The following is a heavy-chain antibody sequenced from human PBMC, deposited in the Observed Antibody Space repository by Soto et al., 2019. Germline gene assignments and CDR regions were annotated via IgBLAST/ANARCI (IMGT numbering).Heavy chain of an antibody. CDR1: GGSISSGGYY. CDR2: IYYSGST. J-gene: IGHJ3*01. CDR3: ARDGTVTTSGDFDL. Sequence: QVQLQESGPGLVKPSQTLSLTCTVSGGSISSGGYYWSWIRQHPGKGLEWIGYIYYSGSTYYNPSVKSRVTIAVDTSKNRCSLKLSSVTAADTAVYYGARDGTVTTSGDFDLWGQGTMVTVS. V-gene: IGHV4-31*03. D-gene: IGHD4-17*01.